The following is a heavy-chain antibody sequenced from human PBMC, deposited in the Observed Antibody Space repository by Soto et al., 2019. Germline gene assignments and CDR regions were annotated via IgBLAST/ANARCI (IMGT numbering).Heavy chain of an antibody. D-gene: IGHD2-15*01. V-gene: IGHV1-69*08. Sequence: QVQLVQSGAEVKKPGASVKVSCKASGGTFSSYTISWVRQAPGQGLEWMGRIIPILAIANYAQKVQGRVTITADKATSTAYMELSSRRSEDTAVYYCAREEGCSGGSCYSGCDRFAYWGQGTLVTVSS. J-gene: IGHJ4*02. CDR3: AREEGCSGGSCYSGCDRFAY. CDR2: IIPILAIA. CDR1: GGTFSSYT.